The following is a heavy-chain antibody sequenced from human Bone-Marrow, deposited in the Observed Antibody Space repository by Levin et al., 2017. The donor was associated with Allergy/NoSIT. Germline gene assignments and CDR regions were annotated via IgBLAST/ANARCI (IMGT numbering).Heavy chain of an antibody. CDR3: ARVAHLTTVTTYYYGMDV. CDR2: IKQDGSEK. D-gene: IGHD4-17*01. J-gene: IGHJ6*02. V-gene: IGHV3-7*01. CDR1: GFTFSSYW. Sequence: GESLKISCAASGFTFSSYWMSWVRQAPGKGLEWVANIKQDGSEKYYVDSVKGRFTISRDNAKNSLYLQMNSLRAEDTAVYYCARVAHLTTVTTYYYGMDVWGQGTTVTVSS.